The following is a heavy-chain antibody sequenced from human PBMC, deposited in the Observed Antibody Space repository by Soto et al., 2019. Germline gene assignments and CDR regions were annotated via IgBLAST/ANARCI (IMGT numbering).Heavy chain of an antibody. V-gene: IGHV3-53*01. J-gene: IGHJ4*02. Sequence: GGSLRLSCAASGFTVSSNYMSWVRQAPGKGLEWVSVIYSGGSTYYADSVKGRFTISRDNSKNTLYLQMNSLRAEDTAVYYCARAKYGGNPYYFDYWGQGTLVTVSS. CDR3: ARAKYGGNPYYFDY. CDR1: GFTVSSNY. CDR2: IYSGGST. D-gene: IGHD2-15*01.